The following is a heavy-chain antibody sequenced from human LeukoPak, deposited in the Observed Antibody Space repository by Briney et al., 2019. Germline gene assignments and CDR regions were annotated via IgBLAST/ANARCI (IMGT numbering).Heavy chain of an antibody. V-gene: IGHV3-53*01. Sequence: GGSLRLSCAASGFTVSSNYMAWVRQAPGKGLEWVSLTYSNGDTYYADSVKGRFTISRDNSKNTLYLQMNSLRVEGTAVYYCAKEGYGSGSYDYWGQGTLVIVSS. D-gene: IGHD3-10*01. CDR1: GFTVSSNY. CDR2: TYSNGDT. CDR3: AKEGYGSGSYDY. J-gene: IGHJ4*02.